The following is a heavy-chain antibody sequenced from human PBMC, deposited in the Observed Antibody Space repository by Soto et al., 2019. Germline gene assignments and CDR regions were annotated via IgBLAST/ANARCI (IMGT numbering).Heavy chain of an antibody. CDR1: GGSFSGYY. J-gene: IGHJ4*02. V-gene: IGHV4-34*01. Sequence: SETLSLTCAVYGGSFSGYYWSWIRQPPGKGLEWIGEINQSGSTNYNPSLKSRVTISVDTSKNQFSLKLSSVTAADTAVYYCARPYSSSWSPFDYWGQGTLVTVSS. D-gene: IGHD6-13*01. CDR3: ARPYSSSWSPFDY. CDR2: INQSGST.